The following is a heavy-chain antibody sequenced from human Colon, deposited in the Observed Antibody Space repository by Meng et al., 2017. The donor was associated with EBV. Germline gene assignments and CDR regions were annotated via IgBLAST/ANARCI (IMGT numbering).Heavy chain of an antibody. V-gene: IGHV3-30*18. CDR1: GCTFSNYG. Sequence: QVQLVESGGGVVQPGRSLRLSCAAAGCTFSNYGMHWVRQAPGKGLEWVAVMSYDGSNKYYADSVKGRFTISRDNSKNTLYLQMNSLRAEDTAVYYCANGALYGYCSGDSCYSGGTHDYWGQGTLVTVSS. J-gene: IGHJ4*02. D-gene: IGHD2-15*01. CDR2: MSYDGSNK. CDR3: ANGALYGYCSGDSCYSGGTHDY.